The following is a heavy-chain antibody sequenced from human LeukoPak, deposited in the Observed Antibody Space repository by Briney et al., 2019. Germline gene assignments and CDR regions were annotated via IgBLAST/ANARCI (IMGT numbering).Heavy chain of an antibody. J-gene: IGHJ6*03. CDR3: ARGPRYDSSGYLHYYYYMDV. CDR2: IYTSGST. CDR1: GGSISSGSYY. V-gene: IGHV4-61*02. Sequence: PSETLSLTCTVSGGSISSGSYYWSWVRQPAGKGLEWIGRIYTSGSTNYNPSLKSRVTISGDTSKNQFSLKLSSVTAADTAVYYCARGPRYDSSGYLHYYYYMDVWGKGTTVTVSS. D-gene: IGHD3-22*01.